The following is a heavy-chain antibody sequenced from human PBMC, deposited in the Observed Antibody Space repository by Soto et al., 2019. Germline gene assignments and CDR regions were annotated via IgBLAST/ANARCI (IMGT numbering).Heavy chain of an antibody. J-gene: IGHJ6*03. CDR1: GFTFNNYA. V-gene: IGHV3-23*01. D-gene: IGHD2-15*01. CDR2: SSASGDIT. CDR3: ARRYCVTINCSPTDFYIDV. Sequence: EVQLLESGGGLVQPGGSLRLSCAASGFTFNNYAMNWVRQAPGMGLEWVSVSSASGDITSYADSVTGPFPISRDNSKHTLYLNMNILRAEDTAVYYCARRYCVTINCSPTDFYIDVWGKGTTVTVSS.